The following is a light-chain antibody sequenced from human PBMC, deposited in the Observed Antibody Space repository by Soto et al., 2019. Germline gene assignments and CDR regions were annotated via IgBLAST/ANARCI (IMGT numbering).Light chain of an antibody. CDR1: QSLLHAYGNNY. V-gene: IGKV2-28*01. Sequence: DIVVTQSPLSLPVTPGEPASISCRSSQSLLHAYGNNYLDWYLQKPGQSPQLLISLGSNRASGVPDRFSGSGSGTDFTLKISRVEAEDVGVYYCMQALQTPRTFGQGTKVEIK. CDR3: MQALQTPRT. CDR2: LGS. J-gene: IGKJ1*01.